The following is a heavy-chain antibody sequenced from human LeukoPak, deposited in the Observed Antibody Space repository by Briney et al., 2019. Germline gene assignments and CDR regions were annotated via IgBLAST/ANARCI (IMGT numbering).Heavy chain of an antibody. V-gene: IGHV4-4*07. CDR2: VYTSGST. D-gene: IGHD3-16*01. Sequence: SETLSLTCSVSGGTISGYYWTWIRQPAGKGLEWIGRVYTSGSTHYNPSLKTRLTMSVDTSKNQFSLKLSSVTAADTAVYYCARDMITFGGASPNDAFDIWGQGTMVTVSS. CDR1: GGTISGYY. J-gene: IGHJ3*02. CDR3: ARDMITFGGASPNDAFDI.